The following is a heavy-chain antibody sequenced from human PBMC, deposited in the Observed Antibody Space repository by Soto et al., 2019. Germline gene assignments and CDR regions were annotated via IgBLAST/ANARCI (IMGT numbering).Heavy chain of an antibody. CDR2: IIPILGIA. J-gene: IGHJ4*02. CDR3: ARAVEYSSSFDY. V-gene: IGHV1-69*02. CDR1: GGTFSSYT. D-gene: IGHD6-6*01. Sequence: SVKVSCKASGGTFSSYTISWVRQAPGQGLEWMGRIIPILGIANYAQKFQGRVTITADKSTSTAYMELSSLRSEDTAVYYCARAVEYSSSFDYWGQGTLVTVSS.